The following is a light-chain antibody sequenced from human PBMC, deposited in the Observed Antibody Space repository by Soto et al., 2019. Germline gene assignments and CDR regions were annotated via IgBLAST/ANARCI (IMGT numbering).Light chain of an antibody. Sequence: GDRVTITCRASQSISSWLAWYQQKPGKAPKLLIYDASSLESGVPSRFSGSGSVTEFTLTINNLQPDDFATYYCQQYNSYWRTFGQGTKVEIK. CDR3: QQYNSYWRT. J-gene: IGKJ1*01. V-gene: IGKV1-5*01. CDR2: DAS. CDR1: QSISSW.